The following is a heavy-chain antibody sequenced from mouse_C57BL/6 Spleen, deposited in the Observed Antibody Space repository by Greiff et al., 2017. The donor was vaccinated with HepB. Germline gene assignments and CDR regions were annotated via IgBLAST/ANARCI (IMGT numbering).Heavy chain of an antibody. CDR1: GYTFTSYW. V-gene: IGHV1-69*01. Sequence: QVQLQQPGAELVMPGASVKLSCKASGYTFTSYWMHWVKQRPGQGLEWIGEIDPSDSYTNYNQKFKGKSTLTVDKSSSTAYMQLSSRTSEDSAVYYCARRAYSSMDYWGQGTSVTVSS. CDR3: ARRAYSSMDY. J-gene: IGHJ4*01. CDR2: IDPSDSYT. D-gene: IGHD2-12*01.